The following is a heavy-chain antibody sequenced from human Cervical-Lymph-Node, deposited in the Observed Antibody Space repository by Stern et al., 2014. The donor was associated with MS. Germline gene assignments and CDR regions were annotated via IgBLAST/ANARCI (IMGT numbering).Heavy chain of an antibody. V-gene: IGHV3-33*01. Sequence: QVQLVQSGGGVVQPGRSLRLSCAASGFTFSTHGMHWVRQAPGKGLEWVAVIWDDGINKKYAGSVKGRFTISRDNSKSTLYLQMNSLRAEDTAVYYCARWGYSSSSGYYYGMDVWGQGTTVTVSS. CDR2: IWDDGINK. CDR3: ARWGYSSSSGYYYGMDV. J-gene: IGHJ6*02. CDR1: GFTFSTHG. D-gene: IGHD6-6*01.